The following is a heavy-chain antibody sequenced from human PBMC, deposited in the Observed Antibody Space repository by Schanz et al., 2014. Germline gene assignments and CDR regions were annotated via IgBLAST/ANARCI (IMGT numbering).Heavy chain of an antibody. CDR3: ARDRVSFVRGPLGVD. CDR2: ISGYNGDT. CDR1: GYSFTDYA. J-gene: IGHJ4*02. Sequence: QVQLVQSGVEVKRPGASVRVSCKASGYSFTDYAIHWVRQAPGQGLEWMGWISGYNGDTNYAPKFQDRVTMTTDTSMGITSLELRNLKSDDTAVYYCARDRVSFVRGPLGVDWGQGTQVIVSS. D-gene: IGHD3-10*01. V-gene: IGHV1-18*01.